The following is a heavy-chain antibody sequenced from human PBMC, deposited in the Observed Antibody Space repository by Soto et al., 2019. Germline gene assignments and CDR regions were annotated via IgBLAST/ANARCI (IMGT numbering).Heavy chain of an antibody. D-gene: IGHD5-12*01. CDR3: ARYIVATMGESSDREDWFDP. V-gene: IGHV1-18*01. CDR2: ISAYNGNT. J-gene: IGHJ5*02. CDR1: GYTFTSYG. Sequence: QVQLVQSGAEVKKPGASVKVSCKASGYTFTSYGISWVRQAPGQGLEWMGWISAYNGNTNYAQKLQGRVTMTTDTSTSTAYMELRSLRSDDTAVYYCARYIVATMGESSDREDWFDPWGQGTLVTVSS.